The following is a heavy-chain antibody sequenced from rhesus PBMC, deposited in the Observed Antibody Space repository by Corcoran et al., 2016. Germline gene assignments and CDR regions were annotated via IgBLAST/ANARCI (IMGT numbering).Heavy chain of an antibody. CDR2: ISVSSGST. D-gene: IGHD2-21*01. V-gene: IGHV4-99*01. J-gene: IGHJ4*01. Sequence: QVQLQESGPGLVKPSETLSLTCAVSGYSISSGYYWGWIRQPPGKGLEYIGYISVSSGSTYYNPSLNSRVTISKGTSKNQFSLKLSSVTAADTAVYYCASYCTGSGCYSWDFDYWGQGVLVTVSS. CDR3: ASYCTGSGCYSWDFDY. CDR1: GYSISSGYY.